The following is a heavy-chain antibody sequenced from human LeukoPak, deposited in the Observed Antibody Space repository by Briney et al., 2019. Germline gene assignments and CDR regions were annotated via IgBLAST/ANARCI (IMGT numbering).Heavy chain of an antibody. V-gene: IGHV4-39*07. CDR1: GGSISISGYY. D-gene: IGHD6-13*01. Sequence: SETLSLTCTVSGGSISISGYYWGWIRQPPGKGLEWIGSIHYSGSTYYNPSLRSRVTISVDTSKNQFSLKLSSVTAADTAVYYCARRIAAAGDYWGQGTLVTVSS. CDR3: ARRIAAAGDY. J-gene: IGHJ4*02. CDR2: IHYSGST.